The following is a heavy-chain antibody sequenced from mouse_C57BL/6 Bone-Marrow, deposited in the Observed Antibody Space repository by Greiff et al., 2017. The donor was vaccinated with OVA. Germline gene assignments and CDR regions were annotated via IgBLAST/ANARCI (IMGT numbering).Heavy chain of an antibody. D-gene: IGHD3-2*02. V-gene: IGHV1-64*01. CDR1: GYTFTSYW. CDR2: IHPNSGST. CDR3: ARDYLRPYWYFDV. Sequence: QVQLQQPGAELVKPGASVKLSCKASGYTFTSYWMHWVKQRPGQGLEWIGMIHPNSGSTNYNEKFKSKATLTVDKPSSTAYMQLSSLTSEDSAVYYCARDYLRPYWYFDVWGTGTTVTVSS. J-gene: IGHJ1*03.